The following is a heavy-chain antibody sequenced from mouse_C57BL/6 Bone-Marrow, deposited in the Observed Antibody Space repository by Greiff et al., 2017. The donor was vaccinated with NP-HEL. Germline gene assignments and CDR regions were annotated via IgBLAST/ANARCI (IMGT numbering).Heavy chain of an antibody. Sequence: QVQLQQPGAELVKPGASVKLSCKASGYTFTSYWMHWVKQRPGQGLEWIGMIHPNSGSTNYNEKFKSKATLTVDKSSSTAYMQLSSLTSEDSAVYYCAREGTMVTTIDYYYAMDYWGQGTSVTVSS. V-gene: IGHV1-64*01. D-gene: IGHD2-2*01. J-gene: IGHJ4*01. CDR2: IHPNSGST. CDR3: AREGTMVTTIDYYYAMDY. CDR1: GYTFTSYW.